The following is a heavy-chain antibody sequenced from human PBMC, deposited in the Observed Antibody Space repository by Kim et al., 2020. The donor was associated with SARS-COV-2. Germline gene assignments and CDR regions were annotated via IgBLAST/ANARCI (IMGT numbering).Heavy chain of an antibody. CDR2: LSYSGST. D-gene: IGHD1-1*01. CDR1: GGSISSDSYS. V-gene: IGHV4-39*01. CDR3: ARHLTTLSGYFDL. Sequence: SETLSLTCTVSGGSISSDSYSWGWIRQPPGKGLEWISSLSYSGSTYYNPSLKSRVTISVDTSKNQFSLKLRSVTAADTAVYYCARHLTTLSGYFDLWGR. J-gene: IGHJ2*01.